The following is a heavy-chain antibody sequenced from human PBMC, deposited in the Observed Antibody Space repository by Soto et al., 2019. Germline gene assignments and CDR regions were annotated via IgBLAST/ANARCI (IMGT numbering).Heavy chain of an antibody. J-gene: IGHJ5*02. Sequence: PSETLSLTCTVSGGSISRYYWSWIRQPPGRGLEWIGYIYNSGSTNYNPSLKSRGTISVDTSKNQFSLKLSSVTAADTAMCYCAYGASRGPFDPWGQGTLVTVSS. D-gene: IGHD4-17*01. CDR2: IYNSGST. V-gene: IGHV4-59*01. CDR1: GGSISRYY. CDR3: AYGASRGPFDP.